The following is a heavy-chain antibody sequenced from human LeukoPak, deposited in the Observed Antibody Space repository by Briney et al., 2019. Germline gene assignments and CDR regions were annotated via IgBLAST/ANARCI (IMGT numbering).Heavy chain of an antibody. V-gene: IGHV3-23*01. J-gene: IGHJ4*02. CDR2: ISGSGGST. CDR1: GFTFSSYG. CDR3: AKGTGRSSSSLDY. D-gene: IGHD2-2*01. Sequence: PGGSLRLSCAGSGFTFSSYGMSWVRQAPGKGLEWVSGISGSGGSTYYADSVKGRFTISRDNSKNTLYLQMNSLRAEDTAVYYCAKGTGRSSSSLDYWGQGTLVTVSS.